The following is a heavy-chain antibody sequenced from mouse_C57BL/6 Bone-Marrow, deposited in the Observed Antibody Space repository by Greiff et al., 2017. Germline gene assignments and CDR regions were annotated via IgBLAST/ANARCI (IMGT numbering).Heavy chain of an antibody. CDR2: IYPGNSDT. CDR3: QVRYYGRAWLVY. J-gene: IGHJ3*01. V-gene: IGHV1-5*01. CDR1: GYTFTSYW. D-gene: IGHD1-1*01. Sequence: EVQLQQSGTVLARPGASVKMSCKTSGYTFTSYWMHWVKQRPGQGLEWIGAIYPGNSDTSYNQKFKGKATLTAVTSASTAYMELSSLTNEDSAVYYCQVRYYGRAWLVYGGKGIL.